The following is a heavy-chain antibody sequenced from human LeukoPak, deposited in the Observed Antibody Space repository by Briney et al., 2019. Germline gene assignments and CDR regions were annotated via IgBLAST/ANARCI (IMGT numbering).Heavy chain of an antibody. V-gene: IGHV4-4*07. J-gene: IGHJ3*02. CDR2: IYTGGST. CDR1: GGSISSYY. Sequence: SETLSLTCTVSGGSISSYYWSWIRQPAGKGLEWIGRIYTGGSTNYNPSLKSRVTMSVDTSKNQFSLKLSSVTAADTAVYYCARDLPRNRITMVRDDAFDIWGQGTMVTVSS. CDR3: ARDLPRNRITMVRDDAFDI. D-gene: IGHD3-10*01.